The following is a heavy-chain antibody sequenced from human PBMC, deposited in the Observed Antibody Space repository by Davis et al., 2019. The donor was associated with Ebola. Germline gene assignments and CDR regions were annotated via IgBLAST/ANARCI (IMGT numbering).Heavy chain of an antibody. CDR1: GFTFSSYW. CDR3: ARDGTYCTGGVCLFDYGMDV. V-gene: IGHV3-7*01. J-gene: IGHJ6*02. D-gene: IGHD2-8*02. Sequence: PGGSLRLSCAASGFTFSSYWMSWVRQAPGKGLEWVANIKQDGSEKYYVDSVKGRFTISRDNAKNSLYLQMNSLRAEDTAVYYCARDGTYCTGGVCLFDYGMDVWGQGTTVTVSS. CDR2: IKQDGSEK.